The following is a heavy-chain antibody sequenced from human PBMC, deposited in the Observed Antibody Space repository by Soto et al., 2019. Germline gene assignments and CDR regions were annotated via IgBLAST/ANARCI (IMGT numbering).Heavy chain of an antibody. V-gene: IGHV1-18*01. D-gene: IGHD1-26*01. J-gene: IGHJ1*01. CDR1: GYTFTSYE. CDR2: ISPYNANT. CDR3: ARNHKVASGYFQH. Sequence: QVQLVQSGAEVKKPGASVKVSCKASGYTFTSYEISWVRQAPGQGLEWMGWISPYNANTNYAQQVQDRVTMTTDTSTSTAYMELRSLRSDDTAVYYCARNHKVASGYFQHWGQGTPVPVSS.